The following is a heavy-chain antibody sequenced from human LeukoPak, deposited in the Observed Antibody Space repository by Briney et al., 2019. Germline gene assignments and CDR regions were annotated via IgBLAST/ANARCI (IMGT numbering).Heavy chain of an antibody. V-gene: IGHV1-69*13. CDR2: IIHIFGTT. Sequence: ASVNVSFKDSVCTFISYAISWVGQAPGQGREWMGGIIHIFGTTNYAQKFQGRVTITADQSTSTAYMELSSLRSEDTAVYYCARIYRRVQGVPNSVGNWFDHWGQGTLVTVSS. D-gene: IGHD3-10*01. J-gene: IGHJ5*02. CDR3: ARIYRRVQGVPNSVGNWFDH. CDR1: VCTFISYA.